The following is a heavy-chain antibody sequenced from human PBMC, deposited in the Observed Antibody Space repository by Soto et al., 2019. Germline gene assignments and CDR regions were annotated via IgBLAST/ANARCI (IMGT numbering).Heavy chain of an antibody. CDR2: IYPGDSET. V-gene: IGHV5-51*01. Sequence: GESLKISCQCSGYTFSNFWIAWVRQLPGKGLEYMGIIYPGDSETRYSPSFHGKVTISADRSIGTAYLQWSSLEASDSAFYFCARSPRSSPYFDYWGQGTMVTVSS. J-gene: IGHJ4*02. D-gene: IGHD6-13*01. CDR1: GYTFSNFW. CDR3: ARSPRSSPYFDY.